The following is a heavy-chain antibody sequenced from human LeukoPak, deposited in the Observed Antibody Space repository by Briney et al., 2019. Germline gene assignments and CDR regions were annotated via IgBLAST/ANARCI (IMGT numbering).Heavy chain of an antibody. J-gene: IGHJ4*02. D-gene: IGHD2-8*02. Sequence: PGGSLRLSCAASGLTFSRYAMHWVRQAPGKGLEYVSAINSQVIITYYEDSVKGRFTISRDNSKNTLYLQMNSLRAEDTAVYYCAKVFEGLGWGYWWDSFLFDYWGQGTLVTVSS. CDR3: AKVFEGLGWGYWWDSFLFDY. V-gene: IGHV3-64*02. CDR2: INSQVIIT. CDR1: GLTFSRYA.